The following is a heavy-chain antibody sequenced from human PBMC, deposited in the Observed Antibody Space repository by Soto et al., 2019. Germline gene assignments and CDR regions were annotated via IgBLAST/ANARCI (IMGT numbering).Heavy chain of an antibody. D-gene: IGHD3-16*01. CDR1: GFTFGRHW. CDR3: ARDLHYDYVWGSYYRALEGLAFDI. J-gene: IGHJ3*02. V-gene: IGHV3-7*01. CDR2: IKEDGSEI. Sequence: GGSLRLSCAGSGFTFGRHWMTWVRQAPGKGLEWVANIKEDGSEIYYADSVKGRFTISRDNAKNSLYLQMNSLRAEDTAVYYCARDLHYDYVWGSYYRALEGLAFDIWGQGTMVTVSS.